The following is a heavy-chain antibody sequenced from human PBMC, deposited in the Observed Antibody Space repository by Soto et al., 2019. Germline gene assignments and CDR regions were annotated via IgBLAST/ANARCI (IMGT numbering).Heavy chain of an antibody. CDR1: GGSISSGDYY. Sequence: SETLSLTCTVSGGSISSGDYYWSWIRQPPGKGLEWIGYIYYSGSTYYNPSLKSRVTISVDTSKNQFSLKLSSVTAADTAVYYCASGGAAADNFDDSGQGTLVTVSS. CDR3: ASGGAAADNFDD. CDR2: IYYSGST. V-gene: IGHV4-30-4*01. J-gene: IGHJ4*02. D-gene: IGHD6-13*01.